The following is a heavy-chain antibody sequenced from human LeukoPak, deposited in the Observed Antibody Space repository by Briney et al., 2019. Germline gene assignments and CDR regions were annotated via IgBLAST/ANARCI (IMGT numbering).Heavy chain of an antibody. CDR2: ISGSGGST. Sequence: PGGSLILSCAASGFTFSSYAMSWVRQAPGKGLEWVSAISGSGGSTYYADSVKGRFTISRDNSKNTPYLQMNSLRAEDTAVYYCAKESAKYYYDSSGYPTVDWGQGTLVTVSS. D-gene: IGHD3-22*01. CDR1: GFTFSSYA. J-gene: IGHJ4*02. CDR3: AKESAKYYYDSSGYPTVD. V-gene: IGHV3-23*01.